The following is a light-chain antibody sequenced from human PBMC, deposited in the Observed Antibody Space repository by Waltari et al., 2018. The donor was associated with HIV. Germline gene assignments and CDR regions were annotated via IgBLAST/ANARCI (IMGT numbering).Light chain of an antibody. CDR2: DVS. CDR1: SRAVASYTY. J-gene: IGLJ3*02. Sequence: QSSLTQPRSVSRSPGQSVTISCSGPSRAVASYTYVSWYQQHPGKAPKVMIYDVSKRPSGVPDRFSGSKSGKTASLTISGLQAEDEADYYCCSYAGMYTWVFGGGTKLTVL. V-gene: IGLV2-11*01. CDR3: CSYAGMYTWV.